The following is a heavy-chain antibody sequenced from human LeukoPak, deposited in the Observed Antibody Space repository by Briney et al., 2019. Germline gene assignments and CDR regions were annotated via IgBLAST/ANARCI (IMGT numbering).Heavy chain of an antibody. J-gene: IGHJ6*02. CDR3: ARGLTAIRGIEYSYYGMDV. CDR2: IYSGGST. Sequence: ETLSLTCTVSGGSISSYYWSWIRQPPGKGLEWVSVIYSGGSTYYADSVKGRFTISRDNSKKALYLQMNSLRTEDTAVYFCARGLTAIRGIEYSYYGMDVWGQGTTVTVSS. D-gene: IGHD3-10*01. CDR1: GGSISSYY. V-gene: IGHV3-66*02.